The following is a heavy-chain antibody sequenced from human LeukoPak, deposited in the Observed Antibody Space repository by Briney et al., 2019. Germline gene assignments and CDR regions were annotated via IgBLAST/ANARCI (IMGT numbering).Heavy chain of an antibody. J-gene: IGHJ6*03. CDR1: GYTFISYG. CDR3: ARRGFGELLIYYYYMDV. CDR2: MNPNSGNT. V-gene: IGHV1-8*01. Sequence: ASVKVSCKASGYTFISYGISWVRQATGQGLEWMGWMNPNSGNTGYAQKFQGRVTMTRNTSISTAYMELSSLRSEDTAVYYCARRGFGELLIYYYYMDVWGKGTTVTVSS. D-gene: IGHD3-10*01.